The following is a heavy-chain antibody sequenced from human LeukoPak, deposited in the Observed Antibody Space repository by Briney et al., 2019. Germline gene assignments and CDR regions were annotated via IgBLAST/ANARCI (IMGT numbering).Heavy chain of an antibody. D-gene: IGHD5/OR15-5a*01. CDR3: ARDSMSRDY. V-gene: IGHV3-21*01. CDR2: ITRSSIYK. J-gene: IGHJ4*02. CDR1: GFTFSSYS. Sequence: PGGSLRLSCAASGFTFSSYSINWVRQAPGKGLEWVSSITRSSIYKYYADSVKGRFTISRDNAKNSLYLQMNSLRAEDTAVYYCARDSMSRDYWGQGTLVTVSS.